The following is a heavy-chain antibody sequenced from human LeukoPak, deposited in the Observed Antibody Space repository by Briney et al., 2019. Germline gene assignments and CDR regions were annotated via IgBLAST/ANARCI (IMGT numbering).Heavy chain of an antibody. D-gene: IGHD6-13*01. Sequence: SGGSLRLSCAASGFTFSNYGMSWVRQAPGKGLEWVSAVSYNGDTTYYADSVKGRFTISRDNAKNSLYLQMNSLRAEDTAVYYCARGKGSSSRENWFDPWGQGTLVTVSS. J-gene: IGHJ5*02. CDR2: VSYNGDTT. CDR1: GFTFSNYG. CDR3: ARGKGSSSRENWFDP. V-gene: IGHV3-23*01.